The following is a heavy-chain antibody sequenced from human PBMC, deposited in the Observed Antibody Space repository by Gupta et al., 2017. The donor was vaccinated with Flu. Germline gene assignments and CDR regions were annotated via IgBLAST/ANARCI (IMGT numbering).Heavy chain of an antibody. V-gene: IGHV3-30*18. Sequence: GREGVALISYDGIDTYYADSVKGRFTISRENSKNTRYLQRDSLRAEDTDVYFGAKDQSPEKPYFESGGDFFDYWGQGTLVTVAS. CDR2: ISYDGIDT. CDR3: AKDQSPEKPYFESGGDFFDY. J-gene: IGHJ4*02. D-gene: IGHD3-16*01.